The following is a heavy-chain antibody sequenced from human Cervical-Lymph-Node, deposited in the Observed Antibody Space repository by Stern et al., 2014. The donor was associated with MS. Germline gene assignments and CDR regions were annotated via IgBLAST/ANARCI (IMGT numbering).Heavy chain of an antibody. CDR1: GFTFSSYA. J-gene: IGHJ4*02. V-gene: IGHV3-23*04. Sequence: EVQLEESGGGLVQPGGSLRLSCVASGFTFSSYAINWVRQAPGKGLQWVSAIIASGNRTYYTDSVKGRFTISRDNSKDTVYLAMHSLTPEDTARYFCALLATPTDYWGQGTLVTVSP. CDR2: IIASGNRT. D-gene: IGHD2-15*01. CDR3: ALLATPTDY.